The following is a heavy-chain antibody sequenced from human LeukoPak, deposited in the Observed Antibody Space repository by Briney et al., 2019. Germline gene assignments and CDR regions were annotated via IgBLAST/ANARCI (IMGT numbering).Heavy chain of an antibody. D-gene: IGHD3-22*01. Sequence: GGSLRLSCAASGFTFSSYSMNWVRQAPGKGLEWVSSISSSSSYIYYADSVKGRFTISRDNAKNSLYLQMNSLRAEDTAVYYCARGWDYDSSGPKNWFDPWGQGTLVTVSS. CDR2: ISSSSSYI. CDR3: ARGWDYDSSGPKNWFDP. V-gene: IGHV3-21*01. CDR1: GFTFSSYS. J-gene: IGHJ5*02.